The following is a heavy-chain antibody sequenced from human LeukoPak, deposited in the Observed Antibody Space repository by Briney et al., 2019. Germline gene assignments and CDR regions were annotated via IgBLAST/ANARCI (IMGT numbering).Heavy chain of an antibody. D-gene: IGHD3-10*01. CDR3: ARDTLYGNYFDY. V-gene: IGHV3-30-3*01. CDR1: GFTFSSYA. CDR2: ISYDGSNK. Sequence: GRSLRLSCAASGFTFSSYAMHWVRQAPGKGLEWVAVISYDGSNKYYADSAKGRFTISRDNSKNTLYLQMNSPRAEDTAVYYCARDTLYGNYFDYWGQGTLVTVSS. J-gene: IGHJ4*02.